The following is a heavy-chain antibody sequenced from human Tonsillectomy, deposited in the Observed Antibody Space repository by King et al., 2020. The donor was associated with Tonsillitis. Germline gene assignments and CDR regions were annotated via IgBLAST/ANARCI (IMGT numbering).Heavy chain of an antibody. CDR1: GFTVSTNY. Sequence: VQLVESGGGLIQPGGSLRLSCAASGFTVSTNYMSWVRQAPGKGLEWVSLIYSGGSTYYADSVKGRFTISRDNSKNTLYLQMNSLRAEDTAVYYCARVLYYYDSSGYYHQAFDYWGQGTLVTVSS. CDR2: IYSGGST. D-gene: IGHD3-22*01. J-gene: IGHJ4*02. CDR3: ARVLYYYDSSGYYHQAFDY. V-gene: IGHV3-53*01.